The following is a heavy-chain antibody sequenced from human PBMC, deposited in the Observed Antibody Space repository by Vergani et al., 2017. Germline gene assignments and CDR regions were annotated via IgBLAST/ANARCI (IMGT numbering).Heavy chain of an antibody. J-gene: IGHJ1*01. CDR2: ISHRGTTI. V-gene: IGHV3-11*04. Sequence: QVQLVESGGGLVKPGTSLRLSCVTSGFDFSDYYMAWIRQAPGKGPEWISYISHRGTTISYAESVKGRFTISRDNSKKLLYLQMNSLRSDDTALYFCARDYGSSGFQHCVQGTLVTVSS. CDR3: ARDYGSSGFQH. CDR1: GFDFSDYY. D-gene: IGHD6-19*01.